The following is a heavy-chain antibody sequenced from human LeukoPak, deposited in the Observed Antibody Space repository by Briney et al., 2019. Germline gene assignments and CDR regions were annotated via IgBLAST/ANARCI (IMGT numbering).Heavy chain of an antibody. Sequence: SVKVSCKASGGTFSSYTISLVRQAPGQGLEWMGRIIPILGIANYAQKFQGRVTITADKSASTAYMELSSLRSEDTAVYYCARDGRMVRGDIYLDWFDPWGQGTLVTVSS. D-gene: IGHD3-10*01. CDR2: IIPILGIA. CDR3: ARDGRMVRGDIYLDWFDP. J-gene: IGHJ5*02. V-gene: IGHV1-69*04. CDR1: GGTFSSYT.